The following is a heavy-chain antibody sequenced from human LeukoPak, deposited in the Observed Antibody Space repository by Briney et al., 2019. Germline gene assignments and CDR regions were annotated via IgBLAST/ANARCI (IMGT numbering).Heavy chain of an antibody. CDR2: ISSGSSTI. D-gene: IGHD3-3*01. CDR1: EFIVSINY. Sequence: GGPLRLSCAASEFIVSINYMTWVRQAPGKGLEWVSYISSGSSTIYYADSVKGRFTISRDNAKNSLYLQMNSLRAEDTAVYYCAREEPEYDFWEGYMDVWGKGTTVTVSS. CDR3: AREEPEYDFWEGYMDV. V-gene: IGHV3-48*01. J-gene: IGHJ6*03.